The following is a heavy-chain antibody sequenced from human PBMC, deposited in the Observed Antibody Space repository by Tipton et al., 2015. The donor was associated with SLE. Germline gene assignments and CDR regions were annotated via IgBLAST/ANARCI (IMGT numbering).Heavy chain of an antibody. J-gene: IGHJ4*02. CDR2: ISAYKGNR. Sequence: QSGPEVKKPGASVEVSCKASGYIFTDYGISWVRQAPGQGLEWMGWISAYKGNRKYAQKVQGRVTMTTDTSTSTAYMELRSLISDDTAVYYCARVRGAARPLDDWGRGALVTVSS. D-gene: IGHD6-6*01. V-gene: IGHV1-18*01. CDR3: ARVRGAARPLDD. CDR1: GYIFTDYG.